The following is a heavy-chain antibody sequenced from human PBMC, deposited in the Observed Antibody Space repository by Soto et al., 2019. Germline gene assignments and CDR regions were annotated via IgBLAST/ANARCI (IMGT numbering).Heavy chain of an antibody. V-gene: IGHV3-23*01. CDR2: ISGSGGST. Sequence: GGSLRLPCAASGFTFSSYAMSWVRQAPGKGLEWVSAISGSGGSTYYADSVTGRFTISRDNSKNTLYLQMNSLRAEDTSVYYCAKPTRIQLWAFDIWGQGTMVTVSS. CDR1: GFTFSSYA. J-gene: IGHJ3*02. D-gene: IGHD5-18*01. CDR3: AKPTRIQLWAFDI.